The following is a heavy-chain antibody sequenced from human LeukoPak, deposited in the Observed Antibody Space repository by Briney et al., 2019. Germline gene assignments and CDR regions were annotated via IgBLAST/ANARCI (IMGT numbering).Heavy chain of an antibody. CDR2: IIPIFGTA. J-gene: IGHJ4*02. V-gene: IGHV1-69*05. D-gene: IGHD2-2*02. CDR3: ARDHQPLLYRYYFDY. CDR1: GGTFSSYA. Sequence: EASVKVSCKASGGTFSSYAISWVRQHPGQGLEWLGGIIPIFGTANYAQKFQGRVTITTDESTSTAYMELSSLRSEDTAVYYCARDHQPLLYRYYFDYWGQGTLVTVSS.